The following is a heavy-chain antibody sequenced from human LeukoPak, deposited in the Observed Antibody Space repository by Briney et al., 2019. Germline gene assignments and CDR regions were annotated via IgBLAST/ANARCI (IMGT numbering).Heavy chain of an antibody. V-gene: IGHV4-34*01. CDR3: ARVALGYYDSSGYDDY. J-gene: IGHJ4*02. D-gene: IGHD3-22*01. CDR1: GGSFSGYY. Sequence: TPSETLSLTCAVYGGSFSGYYWSWIRQPPGKGLEWIGEINHSGSTNYNPSLKSRVTISVDTSKNQFSLKLSSVTAADTAVYYCARVALGYYDSSGYDDYWGQGTLVTVSS. CDR2: INHSGST.